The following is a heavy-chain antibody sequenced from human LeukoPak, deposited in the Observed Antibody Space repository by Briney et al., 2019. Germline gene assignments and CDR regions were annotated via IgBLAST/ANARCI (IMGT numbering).Heavy chain of an antibody. CDR3: ARSRRVRYCSNISCYAGFFEY. J-gene: IGHJ4*02. Sequence: SVKVSCKASGGTFSSYAISWVRQAPGQGLEWMGGIIPIFGTANYAQKFQGRVTITADESTSTAYMELSSLRSEDTAVYYCARSRRVRYCSNISCYAGFFEYWGQGTLVTVSS. CDR1: GGTFSSYA. CDR2: IIPIFGTA. D-gene: IGHD2-2*01. V-gene: IGHV1-69*13.